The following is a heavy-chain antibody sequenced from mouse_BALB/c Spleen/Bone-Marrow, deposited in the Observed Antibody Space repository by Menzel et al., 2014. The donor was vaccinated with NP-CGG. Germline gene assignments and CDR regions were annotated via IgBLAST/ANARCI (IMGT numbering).Heavy chain of an antibody. Sequence: VQLKESGGGLVQPGGSLKLSCAASGFTFSNYGMSWVRQTPDKRLELVATINGNGGSTYYPDSVKGRFTISRDTAKKTLYLQMSSLKSEETAMYYCVRGNYGNYVDYFDSWGQGTTLTVSS. J-gene: IGHJ2*01. CDR2: INGNGGST. D-gene: IGHD2-1*01. V-gene: IGHV5-6-3*01. CDR1: GFTFSNYG. CDR3: VRGNYGNYVDYFDS.